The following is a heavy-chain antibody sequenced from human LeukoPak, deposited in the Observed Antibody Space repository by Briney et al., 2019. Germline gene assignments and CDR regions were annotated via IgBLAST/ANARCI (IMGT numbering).Heavy chain of an antibody. V-gene: IGHV6-1*01. D-gene: IGHD7-27*01. CDR3: ARDQGLGRYAFDI. J-gene: IGHJ3*02. CDR1: GDSFSTNSAT. CDR2: TYYRSKWYN. Sequence: SQTLSLTCAISGDSFSTNSATWNWIRQSPSRGLEWLGRTYYRSKWYNDYAVSAKSRITINPDTSKNQFSLQLNSVTPEDTAVYYCARDQGLGRYAFDIWGQGTMVTVSS.